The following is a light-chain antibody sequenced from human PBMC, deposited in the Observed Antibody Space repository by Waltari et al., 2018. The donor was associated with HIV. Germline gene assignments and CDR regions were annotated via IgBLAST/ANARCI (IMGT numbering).Light chain of an antibody. J-gene: IGLJ3*02. CDR1: SGSVASNF. CDR3: QSYDTSNQGV. V-gene: IGLV6-57*01. CDR2: EDK. Sequence: FMLTQPHSVSESPGKTVTISCTRSSGSVASNFVQWYQQRPGRSPTNVFDEDKRRPSGVPDRFSGSIDSSSNSASLTITGLKTEDEADYYCQSYDTSNQGVFGGGTKLTVL.